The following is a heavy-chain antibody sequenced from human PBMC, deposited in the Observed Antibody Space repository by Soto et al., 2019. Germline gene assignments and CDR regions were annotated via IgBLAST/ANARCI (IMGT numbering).Heavy chain of an antibody. J-gene: IGHJ4*02. CDR3: AKDKRGSSSWLPDY. Sequence: LRLSCAASGFTFSSYAMSWVRQAPGKGLEWVSAISGSGGSTYYADSVKGRFTISRDNSKNTLYLQMNSLRAEDTAVYYCAKDKRGSSSWLPDYWGQGTLVTVSS. V-gene: IGHV3-23*01. D-gene: IGHD6-13*01. CDR1: GFTFSSYA. CDR2: ISGSGGST.